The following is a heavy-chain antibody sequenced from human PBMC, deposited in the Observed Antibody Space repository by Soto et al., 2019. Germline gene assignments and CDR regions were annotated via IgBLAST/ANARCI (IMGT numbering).Heavy chain of an antibody. CDR1: GFTFTNAW. J-gene: IGHJ4*02. Sequence: EVQLVESGGGLVKPGGSLRLSCAASGFTFTNAWMNWVRQAPGKGLEWVGRNKSKTDGGATDYAAPVNGRFTISRDDSRNTLYLHMNSLNTEDTAVYYCTTLTVVDVHSDYWGQGTLVVVSS. V-gene: IGHV3-15*01. CDR2: NKSKTDGGAT. CDR3: TTLTVVDVHSDY. D-gene: IGHD2-15*01.